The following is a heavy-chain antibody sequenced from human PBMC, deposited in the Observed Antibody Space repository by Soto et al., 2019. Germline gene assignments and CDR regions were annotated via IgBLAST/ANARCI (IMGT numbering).Heavy chain of an antibody. CDR1: GFTFSSYA. J-gene: IGHJ2*01. D-gene: IGHD2-15*01. CDR2: ISFSGGGT. Sequence: EEQLLESGGGLIQPGGSLRLACAASGFTFSSYAMTWVRQAPGKGLEWVSSISFSGGGTYYADSVKGRFTISRDNSKKTWFMQMNSPRVDDTAVSYFVKDDRILGGQYFDLWGHGTLVTVSS. V-gene: IGHV3-23*01. CDR3: VKDDRILGGQYFDL.